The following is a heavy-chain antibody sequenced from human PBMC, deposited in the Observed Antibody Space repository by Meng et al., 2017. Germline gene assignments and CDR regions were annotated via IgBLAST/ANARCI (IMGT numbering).Heavy chain of an antibody. J-gene: IGHJ4*02. Sequence: VQLVQSGAEVKKPGASVKVSCKASGYTFTGYYMHWVRQAPGQGLEWMGIINPSGGSTSYAQKFQGRVTMTRDTSTSTVYMELSSLRSEDTAVYYCARGYLPYDSSGYYFDYWGQGTLVTVSS. CDR3: ARGYLPYDSSGYYFDY. D-gene: IGHD3-22*01. CDR2: INPSGGST. CDR1: GYTFTGYY. V-gene: IGHV1-46*01.